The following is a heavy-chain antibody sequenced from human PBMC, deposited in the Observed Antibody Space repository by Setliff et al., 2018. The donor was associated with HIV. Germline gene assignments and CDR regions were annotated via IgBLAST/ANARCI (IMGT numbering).Heavy chain of an antibody. J-gene: IGHJ6*03. CDR3: ARGPRYYDILTGPYYYYYYMDV. CDR2: INHSGST. V-gene: IGHV4-39*07. Sequence: SETLSLTCTVSGGSISSGGYYWTWIRQPPGKGLEWIGEINHSGSTNYNPSLKSRVTISVDTSKNQFSLKLSSVTAADTAVYYCARGPRYYDILTGPYYYYYYMDVWGKGTTVTVSS. CDR1: GGSISSGGYY. D-gene: IGHD3-9*01.